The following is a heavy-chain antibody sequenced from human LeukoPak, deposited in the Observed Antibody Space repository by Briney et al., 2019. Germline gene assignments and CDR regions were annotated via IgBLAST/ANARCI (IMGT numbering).Heavy chain of an antibody. J-gene: IGHJ3*02. CDR1: GFTFSRYG. CDR2: ISYDGSNK. Sequence: GGSLRLSCAASGFTFSRYGMHWVRQSPGKGLEWVAVISYDGSNKYYADSVKGRFTISRDNSKNILYLQMSSLSVEDTAVYYCAKFWSGNFGRDALDIWGQGTMVTVSS. CDR3: AKFWSGNFGRDALDI. D-gene: IGHD3-3*01. V-gene: IGHV3-30*18.